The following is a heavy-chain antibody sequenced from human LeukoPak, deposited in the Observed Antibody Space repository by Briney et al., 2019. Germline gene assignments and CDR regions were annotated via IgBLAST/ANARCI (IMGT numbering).Heavy chain of an antibody. D-gene: IGHD2-15*01. V-gene: IGHV1-2*02. Sequence: ASVKVSCKASGYTFTGYYMHWVRQAPGQGLEWMGWINPNSGGTNYAQKFQGRVTMTRGTSISTAYMELSRLRSDDTAVYYCARRVVAAHNWFDPWGQGTLVTVSS. CDR2: INPNSGGT. CDR3: ARRVVAAHNWFDP. J-gene: IGHJ5*02. CDR1: GYTFTGYY.